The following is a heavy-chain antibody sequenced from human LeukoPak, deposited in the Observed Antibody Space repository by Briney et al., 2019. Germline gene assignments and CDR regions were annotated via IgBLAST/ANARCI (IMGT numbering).Heavy chain of an antibody. CDR3: ARAGYCSSTSCHSGYYYYYGMDV. CDR1: GFTFSSYG. CDR2: IWYDGSNK. V-gene: IGHV3-33*01. D-gene: IGHD2-2*01. Sequence: QPGGSLRLSCAASGFTFSSYGVHWVRQAPGKGLEWVAVIWYDGSNKYYADSVKGRFTISRDNSKNTLYLQMNSLRAEDTAVYYCARAGYCSSTSCHSGYYYYYGMDVWGKGTTVTVSS. J-gene: IGHJ6*04.